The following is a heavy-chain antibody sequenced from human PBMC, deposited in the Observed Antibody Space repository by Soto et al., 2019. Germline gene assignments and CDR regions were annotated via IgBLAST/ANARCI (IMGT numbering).Heavy chain of an antibody. J-gene: IGHJ6*02. CDR1: GYTFTSYY. Sequence: QVQLVQSGAEVKKPGASVKVSCKASGYTFTSYYMHWVRQAPGQGLEWMGRINPSGGSTSYAQKCQGRFTMTRDTSTSTVDLELSSLRSEDTAVYYCARRLAVAGTMGYCYVGIALWGQGTPVPVPS. V-gene: IGHV1-46*01. CDR3: ARRLAVAGTMGYCYVGIAL. CDR2: INPSGGST. D-gene: IGHD6-19*01.